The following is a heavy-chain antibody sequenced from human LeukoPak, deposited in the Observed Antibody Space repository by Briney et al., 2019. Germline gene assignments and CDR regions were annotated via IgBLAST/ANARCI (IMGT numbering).Heavy chain of an antibody. Sequence: GGSLRLSCAASGFTVSSNYMSWVRQAPGKGLEWVSVIYSGGSTYYADSVKGRFTISRDNAKNSLYLQMNSLRAEDTAVYYCARTQDYSNYDMSYWGQGTLVTVSS. D-gene: IGHD4-11*01. CDR2: IYSGGST. J-gene: IGHJ4*02. V-gene: IGHV3-66*01. CDR1: GFTVSSNY. CDR3: ARTQDYSNYDMSY.